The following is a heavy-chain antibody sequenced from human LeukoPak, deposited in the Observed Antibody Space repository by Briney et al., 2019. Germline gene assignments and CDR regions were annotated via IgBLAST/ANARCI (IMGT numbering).Heavy chain of an antibody. CDR3: ARGSNWLDP. V-gene: IGHV4-59*01. Sequence: SETLSLICNVPGDSIKNYYWSWVRQPPGKGLEWIGYIYYSGSSNYNPTLKSRVTISKDPSKKQVALKLTSVTAADTAVYYCARGSNWLDPWGQGTLVTVSS. J-gene: IGHJ5*02. CDR1: GDSIKNYY. D-gene: IGHD6-6*01. CDR2: IYYSGSS.